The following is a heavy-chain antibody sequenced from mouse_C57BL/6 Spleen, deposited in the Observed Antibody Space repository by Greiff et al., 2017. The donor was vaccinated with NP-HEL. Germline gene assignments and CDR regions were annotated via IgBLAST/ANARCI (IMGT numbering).Heavy chain of an antibody. V-gene: IGHV1-50*01. CDR2: IDPSDSYT. D-gene: IGHD1-1*01. J-gene: IGHJ3*01. CDR1: GYTFTSYW. CDR3: ARDHYGSRRRFAY. Sequence: QVQLQQPGAELVKPGASVKLSCKASGYTFTSYWMQWVKQRPGQGLEWIGEIDPSDSYTNYNQKFKGKATLTVDTSSSTAYMQLSSLTSEDSAVYYCARDHYGSRRRFAYWGQGTLVTVSA.